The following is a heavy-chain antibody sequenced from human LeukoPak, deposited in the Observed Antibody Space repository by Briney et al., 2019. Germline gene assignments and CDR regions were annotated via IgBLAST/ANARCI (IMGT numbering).Heavy chain of an antibody. V-gene: IGHV3-66*01. D-gene: IGHD3-22*01. J-gene: IGHJ4*02. Sequence: GGSPRLSCAASGLTVSSNYMSWVRQAPGKGLEWVSVIYSGGSTYYADSVKGRFTISRDNSKNTLYLQMNSLRAEDTAVYYCARGTDSRSLDYWGQGTPVTVSS. CDR2: IYSGGST. CDR3: ARGTDSRSLDY. CDR1: GLTVSSNY.